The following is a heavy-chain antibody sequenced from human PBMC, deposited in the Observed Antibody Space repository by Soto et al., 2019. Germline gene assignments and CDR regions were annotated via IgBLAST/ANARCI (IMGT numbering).Heavy chain of an antibody. CDR1: GFTFDDYT. Sequence: GGSLRLSCAASGFTFDDYTMHWVRQAPGKGLEWVSLISWGGGSTYYADSVKGRFTISRDNSKNSLYLQMNSLRTEDTALYYCAKDAPPKYCSSTSCLYGMDVWGQGTTVTVSS. V-gene: IGHV3-43*01. J-gene: IGHJ6*02. D-gene: IGHD2-2*01. CDR3: AKDAPPKYCSSTSCLYGMDV. CDR2: ISWGGGST.